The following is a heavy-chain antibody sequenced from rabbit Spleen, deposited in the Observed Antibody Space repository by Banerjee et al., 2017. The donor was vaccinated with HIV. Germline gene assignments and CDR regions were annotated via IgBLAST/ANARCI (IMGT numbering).Heavy chain of an antibody. J-gene: IGHJ3*01. V-gene: IGHV1S47*01. CDR3: ARDGISFISTGWGLTRLDL. Sequence: EESGGDMVKPGASLTLTCTASGFSFSNSYYICWVRQAPGKGPEWIGCIYNGDGSTYYASWVNGRFTISRSTSLHTVTLQMTSLTAADTATYFCARDGISFISTGWGLTRLDLWGQGTLAPS. D-gene: IGHD4-1*01. CDR2: IYNGDGST. CDR1: GFSFSNSYY.